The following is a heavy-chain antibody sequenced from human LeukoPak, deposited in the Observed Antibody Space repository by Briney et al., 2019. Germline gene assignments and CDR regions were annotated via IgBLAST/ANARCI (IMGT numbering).Heavy chain of an antibody. D-gene: IGHD6-19*01. CDR3: ARVREQWLVREDAFDI. Sequence: ASVKVSCKASGYTFTGYYMHWVRQAPGQGLEWMGWINPNSGGTNYAQKFQGRVTMTRDTSISTAYMELSRLRSDDTAGYYCARVREQWLVREDAFDIWGQGTLVTVSS. CDR2: INPNSGGT. V-gene: IGHV1-2*02. CDR1: GYTFTGYY. J-gene: IGHJ3*02.